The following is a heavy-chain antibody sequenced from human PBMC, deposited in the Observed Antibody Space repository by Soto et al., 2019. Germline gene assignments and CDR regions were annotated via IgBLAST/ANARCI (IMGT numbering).Heavy chain of an antibody. J-gene: IGHJ4*02. V-gene: IGHV3-48*02. Sequence: EVQLVESGGGLVQPGGSLRLSCAASGFTFSSYSMNWVRQAPGKGLEWVSYISSSSSTIYYADSVKGRFTISRDNANNSLYLQMNSLRDEDTAVYYCARESESRIVVVVAATRVWGYFDYWGQGTLVTVSS. CDR3: ARESESRIVVVVAATRVWGYFDY. CDR2: ISSSSSTI. CDR1: GFTFSSYS. D-gene: IGHD2-15*01.